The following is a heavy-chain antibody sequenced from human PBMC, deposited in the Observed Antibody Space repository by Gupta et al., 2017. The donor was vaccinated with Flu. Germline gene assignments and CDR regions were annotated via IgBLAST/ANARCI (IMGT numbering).Heavy chain of an antibody. CDR3: ARDSLGGGSETQWLDY. Sequence: EVQLVESGGGLVQPGGSLRLSCAASGFPFSSYEMNWVRQAPGKGLEWVSYISSSGSTIYYADSVKGRFTISRDNAKNSLYLQMNSLRAEDTAVYYCARDSLGGGSETQWLDYWGQGTLVTVSS. D-gene: IGHD6-19*01. J-gene: IGHJ4*02. CDR2: ISSSGSTI. V-gene: IGHV3-48*03. CDR1: GFPFSSYE.